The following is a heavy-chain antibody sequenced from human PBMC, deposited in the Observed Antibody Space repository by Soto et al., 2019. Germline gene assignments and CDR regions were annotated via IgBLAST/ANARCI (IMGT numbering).Heavy chain of an antibody. D-gene: IGHD3-16*02. CDR3: ARLGSIMITFGGVIGKY. CDR1: GGSISSSSYY. V-gene: IGHV4-39*01. Sequence: SETLSLTCTVSGGSISSSSYYWGWVRQPPGKGLEWIGSIYYSGSTYYNPSLKSRVTISVDTSKNQFSLKLSSVTAADTAVYYCARLGSIMITFGGVIGKYWGQGTLVTVSS. CDR2: IYYSGST. J-gene: IGHJ4*02.